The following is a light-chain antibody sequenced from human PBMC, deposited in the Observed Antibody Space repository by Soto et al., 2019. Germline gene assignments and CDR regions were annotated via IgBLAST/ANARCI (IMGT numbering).Light chain of an antibody. CDR3: CSFAGSYTLWV. CDR1: SSDVGDYNY. CDR2: DVS. J-gene: IGLJ3*02. Sequence: QSALTQPRSVSGSPGQSVTISCTGTSSDVGDYNYVSWYQKYPGKAPKLVIYDVSKRPSGVPDRFSGSKSGNTASLTISGLQAEDEADYYCCSFAGSYTLWVFGGGTKLTVL. V-gene: IGLV2-11*01.